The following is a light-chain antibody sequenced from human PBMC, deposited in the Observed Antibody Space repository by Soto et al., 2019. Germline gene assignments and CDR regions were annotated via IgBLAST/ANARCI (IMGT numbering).Light chain of an antibody. CDR3: HQYGRSAWA. J-gene: IGKJ1*01. CDR1: QSIKSDY. CDR2: GAS. Sequence: ESVLTQSPDTLSLSPGERATLSCRATQSIKSDYLAWYQQKPGQAPRLLIYGASNRATGIPDRFSGSRSGTDFPLTISRLEPEDSAVYYWHQYGRSAWAFGQGTTMEIK. V-gene: IGKV3-20*01.